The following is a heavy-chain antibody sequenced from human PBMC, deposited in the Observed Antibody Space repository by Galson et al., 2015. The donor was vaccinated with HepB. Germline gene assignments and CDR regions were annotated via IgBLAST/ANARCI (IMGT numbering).Heavy chain of an antibody. D-gene: IGHD3-10*01. Sequence: SVKVSCKASGYTFTSYAMHWVRQAPGQRLEWMGWINAGNGNTKYSQKFQGRVTITRDTSASTAYMELSSLRSEDTAVYYCARVRVRGVIYKTWDAFDIWGQGTMVTVSS. V-gene: IGHV1-3*01. CDR1: GYTFTSYA. CDR3: ARVRVRGVIYKTWDAFDI. CDR2: INAGNGNT. J-gene: IGHJ3*02.